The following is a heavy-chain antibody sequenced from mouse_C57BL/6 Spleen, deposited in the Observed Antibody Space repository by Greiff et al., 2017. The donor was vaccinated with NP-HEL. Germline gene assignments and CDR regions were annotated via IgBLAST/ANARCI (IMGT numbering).Heavy chain of an antibody. CDR1: GYTFTDYN. CDR3: ARSPIWYGSSYWYFDV. Sequence: EVQLQQSGPELVKPGASVKIPCKASGYTFTDYNMDWVKQSHGKSLEWIGDINPNNGGTIYNQKFKGKATLTVDKSSSTAYMELRSLTSEDTAVYYCARSPIWYGSSYWYFDVWGTGTTVTVSS. V-gene: IGHV1-18*01. J-gene: IGHJ1*03. CDR2: INPNNGGT. D-gene: IGHD1-1*01.